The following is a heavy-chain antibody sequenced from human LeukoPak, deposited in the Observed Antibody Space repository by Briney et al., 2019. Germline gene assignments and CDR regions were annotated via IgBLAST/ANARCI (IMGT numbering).Heavy chain of an antibody. D-gene: IGHD1-26*01. CDR2: ISYDGSNK. Sequence: PGRSLRLSCAASGFTFSSYGMHWVRQAPGKGLEWVAVISYDGSNKYYADSVNGRFTISRDNSKNTLCLQMNSLRAEDTAVYYCAKSPSGRSRISRFDYWGQGILVTVSS. CDR1: GFTFSSYG. V-gene: IGHV3-30*18. CDR3: AKSPSGRSRISRFDY. J-gene: IGHJ4*02.